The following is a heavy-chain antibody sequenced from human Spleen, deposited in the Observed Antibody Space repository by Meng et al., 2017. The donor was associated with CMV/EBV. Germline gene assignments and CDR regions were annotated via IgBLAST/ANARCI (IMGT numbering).Heavy chain of an antibody. D-gene: IGHD3-22*01. CDR3: GFEGYYDSSGYYYPPGDY. CDR1: GGSISSYY. V-gene: IGHV3-11*04. J-gene: IGHJ4*02. CDR2: ISSSSNTI. Sequence: GGSLRLSCTVSGGSISSYYWSWIRQPPGKGLEWVSYISSSSNTINYADSVQGRFTISRDNAKNSLYLQMNSLRAEDTAVYYCGFEGYYDSSGYYYPPGDYWGQGTLVTVSS.